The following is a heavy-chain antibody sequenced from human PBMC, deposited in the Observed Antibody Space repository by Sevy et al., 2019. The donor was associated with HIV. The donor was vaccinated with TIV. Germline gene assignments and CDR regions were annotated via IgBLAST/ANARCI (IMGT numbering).Heavy chain of an antibody. CDR1: GYTFTGYY. CDR3: PSGRRVATPEPSNWFDP. CDR2: INPNSGGT. V-gene: IGHV1-2*02. D-gene: IGHD5-12*01. Sequence: ASVKVSCKASGYTFTGYYMHWVRQAPGQGLEWMGWINPNSGGTNYAQKFQGRVTMTRDTSISTAYMELRRLGSDDTAVYYSPSGRRVATPEPSNWFDPWGQGTLVTVSS. J-gene: IGHJ5*02.